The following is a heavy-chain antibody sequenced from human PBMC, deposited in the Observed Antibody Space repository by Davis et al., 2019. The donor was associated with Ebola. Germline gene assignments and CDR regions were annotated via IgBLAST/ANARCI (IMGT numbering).Heavy chain of an antibody. CDR3: ARDLTTVTTQGGMDV. CDR2: IYHSGST. CDR1: GYSISSGHY. V-gene: IGHV4-38-2*02. J-gene: IGHJ6*02. Sequence: PGGSLRLSCAVSGYSISSGHYWGWIRQPPGKGLEWIGSIYHSGSTYYNPSLKSRVTISVDTSKNQFSLKLSSVTAADTAVYYCARDLTTVTTQGGMDVWGQGTTVTVSS. D-gene: IGHD4-17*01.